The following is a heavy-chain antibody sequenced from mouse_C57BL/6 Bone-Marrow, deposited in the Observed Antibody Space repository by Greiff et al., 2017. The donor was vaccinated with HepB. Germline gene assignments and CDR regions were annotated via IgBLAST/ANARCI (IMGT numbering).Heavy chain of an antibody. D-gene: IGHD3-3*01. CDR1: GFNIKDDY. CDR3: TTRDRGFAY. J-gene: IGHJ3*01. V-gene: IGHV14-4*01. CDR2: IDPENGDT. Sequence: DVKLVESGAELVRPGASVKLSCTASGFNIKDDYMHWVKQRPEQGLEWIGWIDPENGDTEYASKFQGKATITADTSSNTAYLQLSSLTSEDTAVYYCTTRDRGFAYWGQGTLVTVSA.